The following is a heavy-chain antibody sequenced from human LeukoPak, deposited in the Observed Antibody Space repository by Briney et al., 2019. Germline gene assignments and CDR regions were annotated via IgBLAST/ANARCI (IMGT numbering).Heavy chain of an antibody. J-gene: IGHJ4*02. D-gene: IGHD1-1*01. Sequence: SETLSLTCTVSGGSISSYYWSWIRQPPGKGLEWIGYIYYCGSTNYNPSLKSRVTISVDTSKNQFSLKLSSVTAADTAVYYCARTKHPLSSWIDYWGQGTLVTVSS. CDR1: GGSISSYY. CDR2: IYYCGST. CDR3: ARTKHPLSSWIDY. V-gene: IGHV4-59*01.